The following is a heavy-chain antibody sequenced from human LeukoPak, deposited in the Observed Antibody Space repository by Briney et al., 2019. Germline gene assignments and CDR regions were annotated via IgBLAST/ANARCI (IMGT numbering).Heavy chain of an antibody. V-gene: IGHV1-2*02. Sequence: ASVKVSCKASGYTFTGYLMHWVRQAPGQGLEWMGWISPNSGDTKYAQNFQGRVTMTRDTSITTAYMQLSSLRSDDTAVYYCAISGSYSLDYWGQGTLVTVSS. CDR2: ISPNSGDT. CDR1: GYTFTGYL. D-gene: IGHD1-26*01. J-gene: IGHJ4*02. CDR3: AISGSYSLDY.